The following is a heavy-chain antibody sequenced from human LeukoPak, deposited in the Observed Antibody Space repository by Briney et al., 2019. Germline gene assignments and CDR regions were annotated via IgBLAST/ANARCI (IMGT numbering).Heavy chain of an antibody. V-gene: IGHV1-2*02. D-gene: IGHD1-7*01. CDR2: INPNSGGT. J-gene: IGHJ5*02. CDR3: ARDAVTGTTMNWFDP. CDR1: GYTLTGHY. Sequence: ASVKVSCKASGYTLTGHYLHGVRHAPGQGPEWMGWINPNSGGTNYAQKFQGRVTMTRDTSITTAYMELSRLRSDDTAVYYCARDAVTGTTMNWFDPWGQGTLVTVSS.